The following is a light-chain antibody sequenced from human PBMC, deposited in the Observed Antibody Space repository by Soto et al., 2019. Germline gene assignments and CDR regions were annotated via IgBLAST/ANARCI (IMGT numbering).Light chain of an antibody. V-gene: IGKV1-27*01. Sequence: DIQMTQSPSSLSASVGDRVTITCRASQGISNYLAWYQQKPGKVPKLLIYAASTLQSRVPSRFSGSGSGTEFTLTISSLQPEDGATYYCQKYYSAPALTFGGGTKVEIK. CDR3: QKYYSAPALT. CDR1: QGISNY. CDR2: AAS. J-gene: IGKJ4*01.